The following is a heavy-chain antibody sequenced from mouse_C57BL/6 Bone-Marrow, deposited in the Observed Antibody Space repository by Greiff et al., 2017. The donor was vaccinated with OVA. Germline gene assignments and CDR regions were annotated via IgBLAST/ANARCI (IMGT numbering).Heavy chain of an antibody. CDR2: IYPGDGDT. J-gene: IGHJ2*01. CDR1: GYAFSSYW. Sequence: VQLQQSGASVKISCKASGYAFSSYWMNWVKQRPGKGLEWIGQIYPGDGDTNYNGKFKGKATLTADKSSSTAYMQLSSLTSEDSAVYFCARKLNYGSSLYYFDYWGQGTTLTVSS. CDR3: ARKLNYGSSLYYFDY. D-gene: IGHD1-1*01. V-gene: IGHV1-80*01.